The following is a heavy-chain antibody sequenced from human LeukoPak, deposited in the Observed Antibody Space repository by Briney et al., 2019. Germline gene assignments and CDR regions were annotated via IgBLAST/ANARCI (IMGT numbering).Heavy chain of an antibody. J-gene: IGHJ4*01. Sequence: ASETLSLTCAVYGGSFSGYYWSWIRQPPGKGLEWIGEINHSGSTNYNPSLKSRVTISVDTSKNQFSLKLTSVTAADTAVYYCARAPGTTFDYWGHGNMVTVSS. V-gene: IGHV4-34*01. CDR1: GGSFSGYY. CDR3: ARAPGTTFDY. CDR2: INHSGST. D-gene: IGHD4-17*01.